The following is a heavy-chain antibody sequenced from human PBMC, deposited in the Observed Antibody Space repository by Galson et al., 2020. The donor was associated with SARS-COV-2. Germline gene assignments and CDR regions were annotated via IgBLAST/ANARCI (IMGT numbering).Heavy chain of an antibody. Sequence: GESLKISCAASGFTFSSYAMSWVRQAPGKGLEWVSAISGSGGSTYYADSVKGRFTISRDNSKNTLYLQMNSLRAEDTAVYYCAKGRITMIVVVDSDYWGQVTLGTVSS. J-gene: IGHJ4*02. CDR1: GFTFSSYA. D-gene: IGHD3-22*01. CDR3: AKGRITMIVVVDSDY. CDR2: ISGSGGST. V-gene: IGHV3-23*01.